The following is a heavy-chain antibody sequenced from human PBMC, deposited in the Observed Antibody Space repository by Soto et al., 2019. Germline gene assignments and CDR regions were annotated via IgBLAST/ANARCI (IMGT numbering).Heavy chain of an antibody. V-gene: IGHV3-30*18. CDR2: ISYDGSNK. CDR1: GFTFSRHV. CDR3: AKQLGYCSDGSCYGDGTLDL. Sequence: QVQLVESGGGVVQPGRSLRLSCAASGFTFSRHVMHWVRQAPGKGLEWVALISYDGSNKYYADSARGRYTISRDNSKNTLDLQMNSLRAEDTAVHYCAKQLGYCSDGSCYGDGTLDLWGQGTLVTVSS. J-gene: IGHJ5*02. D-gene: IGHD2-15*01.